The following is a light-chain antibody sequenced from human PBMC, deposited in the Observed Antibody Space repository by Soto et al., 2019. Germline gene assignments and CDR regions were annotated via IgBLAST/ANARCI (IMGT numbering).Light chain of an antibody. CDR1: QSISSW. V-gene: IGKV1-5*01. CDR2: DAS. J-gene: IGKJ1*01. CDR3: QQYNSYSPT. Sequence: DIQMTQSPSTLSASVGDRVTITCRASQSISSWLAWYQQKPGKAPKLLIYDASSLESGVPSRFSGSGSGTEFTLNISSLQTDDFATYYCQQYNSYSPTFGQGTKVEIK.